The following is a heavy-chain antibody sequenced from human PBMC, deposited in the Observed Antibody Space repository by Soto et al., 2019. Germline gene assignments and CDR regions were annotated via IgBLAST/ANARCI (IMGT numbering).Heavy chain of an antibody. V-gene: IGHV3-7*01. CDR3: ARETYCGSTSCYAHFDY. CDR2: IKQDGSEK. CDR1: GFTFSSYW. J-gene: IGHJ4*02. D-gene: IGHD2-2*01. Sequence: VQLVESGGGLVQPGGSLRLSCAASGFTFSSYWMSWVRQAPGEGLEWVANIKQDGSEKYYVDSVKGRFTISRDNAKNSLYLQMNSLRAEDTAVYYCARETYCGSTSCYAHFDYWGQGTLVTVSS.